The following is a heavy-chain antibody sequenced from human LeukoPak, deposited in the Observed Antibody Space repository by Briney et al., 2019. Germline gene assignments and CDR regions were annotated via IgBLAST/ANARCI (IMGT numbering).Heavy chain of an antibody. D-gene: IGHD3-10*01. J-gene: IGHJ5*02. Sequence: ASQTLSLTCTVSGDSISSADYYWSWVRQPPGKGLEWLVNIYNSGSTYSNPSLKSRVTISEDTSKNQFSLKLSSVTAADTAVYYCARDRWFGEYNWFDPWGQGTLVTVSS. CDR3: ARDRWFGEYNWFDP. CDR1: GDSISSADYY. V-gene: IGHV4-30-4*01. CDR2: IYNSGST.